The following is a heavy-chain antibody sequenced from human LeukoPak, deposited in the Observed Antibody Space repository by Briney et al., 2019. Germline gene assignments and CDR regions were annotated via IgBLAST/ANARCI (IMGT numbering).Heavy chain of an antibody. CDR2: ISSSGSTI. D-gene: IGHD3-9*01. J-gene: IGHJ3*02. Sequence: GGSLRLSCAASGFTFSDYYMSWIRQAPGKGLEWVSYISSSGSTIYYADSVKGRFTISRDNAKNSLYLQMNSLRAEDTAVYYCARDWYDNSDAFDIWGQGTMVTVSS. CDR1: GFTFSDYY. V-gene: IGHV3-11*04. CDR3: ARDWYDNSDAFDI.